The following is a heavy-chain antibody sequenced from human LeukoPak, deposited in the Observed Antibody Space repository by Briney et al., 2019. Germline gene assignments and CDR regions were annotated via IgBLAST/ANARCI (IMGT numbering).Heavy chain of an antibody. J-gene: IGHJ3*01. V-gene: IGHV3-30*04. CDR3: ARRIPAAATDAFDV. Sequence: PGGSLRLSCAVSGFTFSSHAMHWVRQAPGKGLEWVAVVSYDGVNKYYADSVKGRFTISRDNSKNTLDLQMNSLRAEDTAVYYCARRIPAAATDAFDVWGQGTMATVSS. D-gene: IGHD6-13*01. CDR1: GFTFSSHA. CDR2: VSYDGVNK.